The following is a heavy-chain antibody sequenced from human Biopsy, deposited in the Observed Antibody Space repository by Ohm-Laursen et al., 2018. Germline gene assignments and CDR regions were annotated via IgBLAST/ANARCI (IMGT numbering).Heavy chain of an antibody. V-gene: IGHV3-33*01. D-gene: IGHD3-9*01. CDR2: MMSDGINK. CDR3: ARDDDTTGHYMILNH. J-gene: IGHJ5*02. Sequence: SLRLSYTASGFAFCFYGLHWVRQAPGKGLQRVAVMMSDGINKNYADSVKGRLTVSRDNSNNVLYLQMSSLRDEDSAVYYCARDDDTTGHYMILNHWGQGTLVTVSS. CDR1: GFAFCFYG.